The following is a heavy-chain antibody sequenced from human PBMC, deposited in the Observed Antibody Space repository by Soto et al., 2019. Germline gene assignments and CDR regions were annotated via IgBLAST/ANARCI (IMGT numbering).Heavy chain of an antibody. V-gene: IGHV3-48*02. J-gene: IGHJ5*02. CDR2: ISSSSSTI. CDR3: ARESAALNWFDP. Sequence: EVQLVESGGGLVQPGGSLRLSCAASGFTFSSYSMNWVREAPGKGLEWVSYISSSSSTIYYADSVKGRFTISRDNAKNSLYLQMNSLRDEDTAVYYCARESAALNWFDPWGQGTLVTVSS. CDR1: GFTFSSYS. D-gene: IGHD2-2*01.